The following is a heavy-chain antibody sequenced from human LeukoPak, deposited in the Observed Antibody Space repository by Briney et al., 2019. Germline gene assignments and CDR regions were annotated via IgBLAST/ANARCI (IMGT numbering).Heavy chain of an antibody. CDR1: GGPISSSSYY. CDR3: ARHSGTPYYFYY. V-gene: IGHV4-39*01. Sequence: PSETLSLTCTVSGGPISSSSYYWGWIRQPPGKGLEWIGSIYYSGSTYYNPSLTSRVTISVDTSKNQFSLKLSSVTAADTAVYYCARHSGTPYYFYYWGQGTLVTVSS. CDR2: IYYSGST. D-gene: IGHD1-1*01. J-gene: IGHJ4*02.